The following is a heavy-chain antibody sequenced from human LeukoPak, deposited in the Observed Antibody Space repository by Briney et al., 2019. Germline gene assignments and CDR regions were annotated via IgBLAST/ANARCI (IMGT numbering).Heavy chain of an antibody. V-gene: IGHV1-46*01. CDR3: ARDPTPPYYYGSGSYYYNWFDP. CDR2: INPSGGST. Sequence: HWASVKVSCKASGYTFTGYYMHWVRQAPGQGLEWMGIINPSGGSTSYAQKFQGRVTMTRDTSTSTVYMELSSLRSEDTAVYYCARDPTPPYYYGSGSYYYNWFDPWGQGTLVTVSS. J-gene: IGHJ5*02. D-gene: IGHD3-10*01. CDR1: GYTFTGYY.